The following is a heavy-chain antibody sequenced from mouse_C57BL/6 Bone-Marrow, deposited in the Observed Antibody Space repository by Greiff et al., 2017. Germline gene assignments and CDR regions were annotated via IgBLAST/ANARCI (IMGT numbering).Heavy chain of an antibody. D-gene: IGHD1-1*01. CDR3: ARRMFYYYGSSSWYFDV. J-gene: IGHJ1*03. V-gene: IGHV1-42*01. Sequence: VQLQQSGPELVKPGASVKISCKASGYSFTGYYMNWVKQSPEKSLEWIGEINPSTGGTTYNQKFKAKATLTVDKSSSTAYMQRKSLTSEDSAVYYCARRMFYYYGSSSWYFDVWGTGTTVTVSS. CDR1: GYSFTGYY. CDR2: INPSTGGT.